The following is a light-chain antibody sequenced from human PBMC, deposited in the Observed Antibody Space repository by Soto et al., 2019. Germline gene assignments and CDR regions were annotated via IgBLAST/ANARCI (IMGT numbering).Light chain of an antibody. V-gene: IGLV2-23*01. CDR2: EGS. Sequence: QSALTQPASVSGSPGQSITISCTGTSRDVGSYNLVSWYQQHPGKAPKLMIYEGSQRPSGVSNRFSASKSGNTASLTISGLQAEDEADYYCCSYAGDTTWVFGGGTKLTVL. CDR1: SRDVGSYNL. CDR3: CSYAGDTTWV. J-gene: IGLJ3*02.